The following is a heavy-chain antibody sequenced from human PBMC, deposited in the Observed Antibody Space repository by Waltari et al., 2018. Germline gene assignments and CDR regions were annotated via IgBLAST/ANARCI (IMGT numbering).Heavy chain of an antibody. V-gene: IGHV3-21*01. CDR2: ISSSTTYI. Sequence: EVQLVESGGGLVKPGGSLNPTCGASGLSLGSYSMNWVRQAPGKGLEWVSSISSSTTYIHYADSVKGRFTISRDNAKNSLYLQMNSLRVEDTAVYYCVSGGWGFYFDYWGQGTVVTVSS. CDR1: GLSLGSYS. J-gene: IGHJ4*02. CDR3: VSGGWGFYFDY. D-gene: IGHD7-27*01.